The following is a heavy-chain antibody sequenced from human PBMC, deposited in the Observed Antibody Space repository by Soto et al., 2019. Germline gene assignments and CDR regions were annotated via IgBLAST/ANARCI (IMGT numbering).Heavy chain of an antibody. J-gene: IGHJ4*02. D-gene: IGHD3-22*01. Sequence: GASVKVSCKASGGTFSSYAISWVRQAPGQGLEWIGGIIPIFGTANYAQKFQGRVTITADESTSTAYMELSSLRSEDTAVYYCARDRVNYDSSGYYDPSPYFDYWGQGTLVTVSS. CDR3: ARDRVNYDSSGYYDPSPYFDY. CDR2: IIPIFGTA. V-gene: IGHV1-69*13. CDR1: GGTFSSYA.